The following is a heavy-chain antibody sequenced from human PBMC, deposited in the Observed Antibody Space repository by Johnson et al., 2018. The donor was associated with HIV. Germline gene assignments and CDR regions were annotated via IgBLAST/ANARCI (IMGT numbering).Heavy chain of an antibody. CDR1: GFTFSSYA. CDR3: AKSSPAAARFRLGSAFDI. CDR2: IWYDGSNK. V-gene: IGHV3-33*06. D-gene: IGHD6-6*01. J-gene: IGHJ3*02. Sequence: QVRLVESGGGVVQPGRSLRLSCAASGFTFSSYAMHWVRQAPGKGLEWVAVIWYDGSNKYYADYVKGRFTISRDNSETTLYLQMNSLRAEDTALYYCAKSSPAAARFRLGSAFDIWGQGTMVTVSS.